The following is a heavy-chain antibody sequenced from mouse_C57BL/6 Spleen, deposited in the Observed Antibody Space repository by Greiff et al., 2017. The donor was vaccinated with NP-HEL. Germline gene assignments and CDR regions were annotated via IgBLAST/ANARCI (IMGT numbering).Heavy chain of an antibody. Sequence: VQLQQPGAELVKPGASVKLSCKASGYTFTSYWMHWVKQRPGQGLEWIGMIHPNSGSTNYNEKFKSKATLTVDKSSSTAYMQLSSLTSEDSAVYYCARRVTGTGFDYWGQGTTLTVSS. CDR1: GYTFTSYW. J-gene: IGHJ2*01. D-gene: IGHD4-1*01. CDR2: IHPNSGST. V-gene: IGHV1-64*01. CDR3: ARRVTGTGFDY.